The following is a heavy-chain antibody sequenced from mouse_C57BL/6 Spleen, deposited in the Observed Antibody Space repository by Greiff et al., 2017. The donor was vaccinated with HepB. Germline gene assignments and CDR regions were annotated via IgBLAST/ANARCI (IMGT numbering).Heavy chain of an antibody. CDR1: GYTFTSYW. CDR2: IDPSDSYT. CDR3: AREAPVVAGGYFDY. J-gene: IGHJ2*01. Sequence: QVQLQHPGAELVMPGASVKLSCKASGYTFTSYWMHWVKQRPGQGLEWIGEIDPSDSYTNYNQKFKGKSTLTVDKSSSTAYMQLSSLTSEDSAVYYCAREAPVVAGGYFDYWGQGTTLTVSS. V-gene: IGHV1-69*01. D-gene: IGHD1-1*01.